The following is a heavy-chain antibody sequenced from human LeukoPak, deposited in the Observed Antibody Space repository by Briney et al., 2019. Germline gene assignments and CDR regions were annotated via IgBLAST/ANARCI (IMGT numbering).Heavy chain of an antibody. CDR1: GYTFTSCG. CDR2: ISAYNGNT. V-gene: IGHV1-18*04. Sequence: ASVKVSCKASGYTFTSCGISWVRQAPGQGLEWMGWISAYNGNTNYAQKLQGRVTMTTDTSTSTAYMELRSLRSDDTAVYYCAREMGYGSGSYYNKFGYWGQGTLVTVSS. J-gene: IGHJ4*02. D-gene: IGHD3-10*01. CDR3: AREMGYGSGSYYNKFGY.